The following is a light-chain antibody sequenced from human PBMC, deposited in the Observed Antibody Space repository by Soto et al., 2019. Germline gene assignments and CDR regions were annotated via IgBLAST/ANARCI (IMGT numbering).Light chain of an antibody. Sequence: DSQMTQSPSTLSGSVGDRVTITCRASQTISSWLAWYQQKPGKAHKLLIYKASTLKSGVQSRFSGSGSGTEFTLTIRSLQPDDFATYYCQHYNSYSEAFGQGTKVDIK. CDR3: QHYNSYSEA. CDR2: KAS. V-gene: IGKV1-5*03. J-gene: IGKJ1*01. CDR1: QTISSW.